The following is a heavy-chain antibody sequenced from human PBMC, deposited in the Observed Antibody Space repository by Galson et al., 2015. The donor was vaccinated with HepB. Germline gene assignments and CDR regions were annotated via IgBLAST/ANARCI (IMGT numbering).Heavy chain of an antibody. CDR3: ARAHDIVLMVYANGHFDY. CDR2: IKQDGSEK. V-gene: IGHV3-7*01. CDR1: GLVITRSW. D-gene: IGHD2-8*01. Sequence: SLRLSCAASGLVITRSWMNWVRQAPGKGLEWVANIKQDGSEKYYVDSVKGRFTISRDNAKNSLYLQMNSLRAEDTAVYYCARAHDIVLMVYANGHFDYWGQGTLVTVSS. J-gene: IGHJ4*02.